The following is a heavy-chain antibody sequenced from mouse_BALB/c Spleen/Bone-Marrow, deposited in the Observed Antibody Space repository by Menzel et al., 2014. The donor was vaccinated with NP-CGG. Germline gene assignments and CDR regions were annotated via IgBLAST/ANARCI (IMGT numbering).Heavy chain of an antibody. J-gene: IGHJ4*01. CDR2: ISNGGGST. CDR3: SRHVGNPYAMDY. D-gene: IGHD3-1*01. CDR1: GFTFSSYT. Sequence: EVKVVESGGGLVQPGGSLKLSCAASGFTFSSYTTSWVRQTPGKRLEWVAYISNGGGSTSYPDTVKGRFTISRDNAKNTLYLQMSSLKSEDTAMYYCSRHVGNPYAMDYWGQGTSVTVSS. V-gene: IGHV5-12-2*01.